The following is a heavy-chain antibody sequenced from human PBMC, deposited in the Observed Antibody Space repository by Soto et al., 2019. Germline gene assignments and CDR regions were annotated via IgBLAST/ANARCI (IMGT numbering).Heavy chain of an antibody. CDR1: GFTVNNNH. CDR2: IYSGGTT. CDR3: LTAPVVWTY. V-gene: IGHV3-53*01. Sequence: EVPLVESGGGLIQPGGSLRLSCAASGFTVNNNHMSWVRQAPGKGLEWVSIIYSGGTTYYADSVKGRFTISRDNSKNTLYLQMNSLRAEDTAVYYCLTAPVVWTYWGQGTLVTVSS. D-gene: IGHD1-1*01. J-gene: IGHJ4*02.